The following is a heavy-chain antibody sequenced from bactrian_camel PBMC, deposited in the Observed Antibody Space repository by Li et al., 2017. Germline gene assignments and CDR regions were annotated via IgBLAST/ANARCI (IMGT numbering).Heavy chain of an antibody. J-gene: IGHJ4*01. CDR1: PTTYNSFC. CDR2: LSGDGLST. D-gene: IGHD5*01. CDR3: AADCLNY. V-gene: IGHV3S1*01. Sequence: HVQLVESGGGSVEAGQSLLLSCAVSPTTYNSFCMGWFRQAPGKEREGVAVLSGDGLSTFYFDSVEGRFTISRDNAKNTLYLQMNSLKTEDTAVYYCAADCLNYWGQGTQVTVS.